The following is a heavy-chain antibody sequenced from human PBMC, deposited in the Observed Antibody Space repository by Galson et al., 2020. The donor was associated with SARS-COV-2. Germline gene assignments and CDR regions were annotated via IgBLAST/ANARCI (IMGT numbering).Heavy chain of an antibody. CDR1: GYTFTDYY. Sequence: ASVKVPCQASGYTFTDYYIHWVRQAPGQGLEWMGWINPKSGCTNYAQKFEGRVTMTRDTSITTAYMELSRLRADDTAVYYCASLRYYDVLTGYIVGGGGPGTMDTVSS. V-gene: IGHV1-2*02. CDR3: ASLRYYDVLTGYIVGG. D-gene: IGHD3-9*01. CDR2: INPKSGCT. J-gene: IGHJ4*03.